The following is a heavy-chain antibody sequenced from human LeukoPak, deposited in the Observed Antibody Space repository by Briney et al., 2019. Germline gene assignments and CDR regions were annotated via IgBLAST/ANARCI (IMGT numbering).Heavy chain of an antibody. CDR2: IYHSGST. CDR3: ALVVPAAIMRTDAFDI. CDR1: GYSISSGYY. J-gene: IGHJ3*02. V-gene: IGHV4-38-2*02. D-gene: IGHD2-2*01. Sequence: PSETLSLTCTVPGYSISSGYYWGWIRQPPGKGLEWIGSIYHSGSTYYNPSLKSRVTISVDTSKNQFSLKLSSVTAADTAVYYCALVVPAAIMRTDAFDIWGQGTMVTVSS.